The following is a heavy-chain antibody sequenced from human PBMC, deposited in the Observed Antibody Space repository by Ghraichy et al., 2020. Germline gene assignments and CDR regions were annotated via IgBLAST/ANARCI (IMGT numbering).Heavy chain of an antibody. V-gene: IGHV5-51*01. J-gene: IGHJ4*02. CDR2: IYPGDSDT. CDR3: VRPSDYGDYAFDY. Sequence: GESLNISCKGSGYSFTSYWIGWVRQMPGKGLEWMGIIYPGDSDTRYSPSFQGQVTISVDKSISTVYLQWSSLKASDTAMYYCVRPSDYGDYAFDYWGQGTLVTVSS. CDR1: GYSFTSYW. D-gene: IGHD4-17*01.